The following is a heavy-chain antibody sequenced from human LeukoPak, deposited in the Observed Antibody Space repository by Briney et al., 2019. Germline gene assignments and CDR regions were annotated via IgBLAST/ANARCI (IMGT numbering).Heavy chain of an antibody. CDR2: ISSNSDTE. Sequence: GGSLRLSCATSGFTFSRYSLSWVRQAPGKGLEWVSYISSNSDTEFYADSVKGRVSISRDSAKNSVYLQMNRLGVEDTAVYYCARGAEGYCSTSTCFPFDHWGQGTPVTVSS. D-gene: IGHD2-15*01. CDR3: ARGAEGYCSTSTCFPFDH. J-gene: IGHJ4*02. V-gene: IGHV3-48*01. CDR1: GFTFSRYS.